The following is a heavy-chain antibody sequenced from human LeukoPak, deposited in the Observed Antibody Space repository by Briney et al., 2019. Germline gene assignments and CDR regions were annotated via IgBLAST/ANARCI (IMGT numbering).Heavy chain of an antibody. V-gene: IGHV1-2*02. CDR2: INPNSGGT. Sequence: GASVKVSCKASGYTFTGYYMHWVRQAPGHGLEWMGWINPNSGGTNYAQKFQGRVTMTRDTSISTAYMELSRLRSDDTAVYYCQVSSSGDDAFDIWGQGTMVTVSS. CDR1: GYTFTGYY. CDR3: QVSSSGDDAFDI. D-gene: IGHD6-6*01. J-gene: IGHJ3*02.